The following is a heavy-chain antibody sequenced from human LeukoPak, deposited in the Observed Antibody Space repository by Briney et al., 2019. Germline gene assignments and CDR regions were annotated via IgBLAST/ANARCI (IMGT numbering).Heavy chain of an antibody. Sequence: KSSETLSLTCTVSGGSISSSSYYWGWIRQPPGKGLEWIGNIYHSGSTYYNPSLKSRVTISVDTSKNQFSLKLTSVTAADTAVFYCARLYARFAYYYMDVWGKGTAVTVSS. CDR2: IYHSGST. V-gene: IGHV4-39*07. D-gene: IGHD2-8*01. CDR3: ARLYARFAYYYMDV. J-gene: IGHJ6*03. CDR1: GGSISSSSYY.